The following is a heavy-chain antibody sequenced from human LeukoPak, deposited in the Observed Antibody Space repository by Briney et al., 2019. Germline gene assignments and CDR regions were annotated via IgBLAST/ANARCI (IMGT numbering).Heavy chain of an antibody. CDR3: AKDEGRLITNWYRQY. J-gene: IGHJ4*02. CDR1: GFTFSTYA. V-gene: IGHV3-23*01. CDR2: IEQDSSAT. Sequence: GGSLRLSCAASGFTFSTYAVNWVRQAPGRGLEWISTIEQDSSATYSADSVRGRFAISRDNSKNMLYLQLNSLTAGDTAMYYCAKDEGRLITNWYRQYWGQGTPVTVSS. D-gene: IGHD1-1*01.